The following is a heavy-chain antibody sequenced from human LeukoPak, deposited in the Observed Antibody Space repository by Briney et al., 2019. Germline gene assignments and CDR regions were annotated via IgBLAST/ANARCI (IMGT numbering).Heavy chain of an antibody. V-gene: IGHV1-18*01. Sequence: GASVKVSCKGSGYTFTNYGISWVRQAPGQGLEYMGWISTYNGNTNYAQNLQGRVTVTADTSTGTAYMELRSLTSDDTAVYYCVRQRVLTGYSPGGQHYFDDGGQGALVTVST. D-gene: IGHD3-9*01. J-gene: IGHJ4*02. CDR3: VRQRVLTGYSPGGQHYFDD. CDR2: ISTYNGNT. CDR1: GYTFTNYG.